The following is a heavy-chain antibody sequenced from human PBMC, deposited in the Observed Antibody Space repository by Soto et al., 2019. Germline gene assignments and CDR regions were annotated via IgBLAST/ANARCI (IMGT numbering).Heavy chain of an antibody. J-gene: IGHJ4*02. D-gene: IGHD1-26*01. CDR1: GGSVPSGSYY. CDR2: IYFSGST. Sequence: SETLSLTCTVSGGSVPSGSYYWSWIRQPPGKGLEWIGYIYFSGSTNYNPSLKSRVSISVDTSKNQISLKLSSVTAADTAVYYCARRYGGNFDYWGQGTLVTVSS. CDR3: ARRYGGNFDY. V-gene: IGHV4-61*01.